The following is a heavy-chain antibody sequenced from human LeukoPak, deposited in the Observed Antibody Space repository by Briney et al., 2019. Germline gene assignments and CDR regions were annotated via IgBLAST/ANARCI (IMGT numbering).Heavy chain of an antibody. Sequence: PGGSLRLSCAASGFTFSSYAMTWVRQAPGKGLEWVSGFSGSGGSPYYADSVKGRFTVSRNNSKSTLYLQMNSLRAEDTAIYYCAKVLSPGHDAFDIWGQGTMVTVSS. CDR3: AKVLSPGHDAFDI. CDR1: GFTFSSYA. J-gene: IGHJ3*02. D-gene: IGHD1-1*01. CDR2: FSGSGGSP. V-gene: IGHV3-23*01.